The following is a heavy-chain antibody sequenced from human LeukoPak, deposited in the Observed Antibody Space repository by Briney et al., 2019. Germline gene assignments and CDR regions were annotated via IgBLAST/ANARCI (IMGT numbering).Heavy chain of an antibody. D-gene: IGHD7-27*01. V-gene: IGHV4-59*01. Sequence: SETLSLTCTVSGGSISSYYWSWIRQPPGKGLEWIGYIYYSGSTNYNPSLKSRVTISVDTSKNQFSLKLSSVTAADTAVYYCARHESSHWGPDDYWGQGTLVTVSS. CDR2: IYYSGST. CDR3: ARHESSHWGPDDY. J-gene: IGHJ4*02. CDR1: GGSISSYY.